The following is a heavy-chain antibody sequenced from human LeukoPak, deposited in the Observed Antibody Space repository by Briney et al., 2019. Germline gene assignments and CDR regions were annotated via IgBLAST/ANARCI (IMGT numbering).Heavy chain of an antibody. D-gene: IGHD3-22*01. CDR1: GFTFSSSW. V-gene: IGHV3-7*01. CDR2: IKKDGSEK. J-gene: IGHJ6*03. Sequence: GGSLRLSCVASGFTFSSSWMSWVRQAPGKGLGWVANIKKDGSEKYYVDSVKDRFTISRDNAKNSLYLHMNSLRAEDTAVYYCARDGQDSSGYYYIGSNYYYYYYMDVWGKGTTVTVSS. CDR3: ARDGQDSSGYYYIGSNYYYYYYMDV.